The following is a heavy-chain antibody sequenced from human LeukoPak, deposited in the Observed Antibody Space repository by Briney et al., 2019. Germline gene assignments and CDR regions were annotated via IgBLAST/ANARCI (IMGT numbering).Heavy chain of an antibody. CDR3: ARHLSGITGYTYGRGIDY. Sequence: GGSLRLSCAASGFTFSNYYMRWIRQAPGKGLEWVSYISCGRSTMDYGDSVKGRFTISRDNAKKSLYLQMNSLRAEDTAAYYCARHLSGITGYTYGRGIDYWGQGTLVTVSS. V-gene: IGHV3-11*04. J-gene: IGHJ4*02. CDR2: ISCGRSTM. CDR1: GFTFSNYY. D-gene: IGHD5-18*01.